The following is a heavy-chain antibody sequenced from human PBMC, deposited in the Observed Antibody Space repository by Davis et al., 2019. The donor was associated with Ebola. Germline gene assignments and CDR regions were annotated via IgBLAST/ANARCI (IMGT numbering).Heavy chain of an antibody. CDR2: INHSGST. CDR3: AKVGATPYGMDV. D-gene: IGHD1-26*01. Sequence: MPGGSLRLSCEASGFTFSSYWMSWIRQSPGKGLEWIGEINHSGSTNYNPSLKSRVTISVDTSKNQFSLKLSSVTAADTAVYFCAKVGATPYGMDVWGQGTTVTVSS. J-gene: IGHJ6*02. CDR1: GFTFSSYW. V-gene: IGHV4-34*08.